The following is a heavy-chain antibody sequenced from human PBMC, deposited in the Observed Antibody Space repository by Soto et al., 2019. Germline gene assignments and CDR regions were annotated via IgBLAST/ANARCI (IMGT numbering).Heavy chain of an antibody. V-gene: IGHV1-3*01. J-gene: IGHJ5*02. D-gene: IGHD3-22*01. CDR3: ARDRDYYDSSGYYYSYNWFDP. CDR1: GYSFTRYG. Sequence: ASVKVSCKASGYSFTRYGISWVRQAPGQGLEWMGWINAGNGNTKYSQKFQGRVTITRDTSASTAYMELSSLRSEDTAVYYCARDRDYYDSSGYYYSYNWFDPWGQGTLVTVSS. CDR2: INAGNGNT.